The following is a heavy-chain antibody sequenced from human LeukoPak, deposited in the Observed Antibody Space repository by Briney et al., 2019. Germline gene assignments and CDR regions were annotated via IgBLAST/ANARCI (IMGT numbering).Heavy chain of an antibody. CDR2: INHSGST. CDR1: GGSFSGYY. J-gene: IGHJ4*02. CDR3: ARGIFDPYYDFWSGYYSAIPHYFDY. D-gene: IGHD3-3*01. V-gene: IGHV4-34*01. Sequence: PSETLSLTCAVYGGSFSGYYWSWIRQPPGKGLEWIGEINHSGSTNYNPSLKSRVTISVDTSKNQFSLKPSSVTAADTAVYYCARGIFDPYYDFWSGYYSAIPHYFDYWGQGTLVTVSS.